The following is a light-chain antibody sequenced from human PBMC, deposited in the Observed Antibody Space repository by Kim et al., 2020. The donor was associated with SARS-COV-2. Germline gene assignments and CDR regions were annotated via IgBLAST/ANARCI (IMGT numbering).Light chain of an antibody. CDR1: NSNIGSNV. Sequence: VLTQPPSASGTPGQRVTISCSGSNSNIGSNVVNWYQQFPGSAPKVLMYSNNQRPSGVPDRFSGSKSGSSASLAISGLQSEDEADYYCAAWDDSLSGWVFGGGTQLTVL. CDR2: SNN. CDR3: AAWDDSLSGWV. V-gene: IGLV1-44*01. J-gene: IGLJ3*02.